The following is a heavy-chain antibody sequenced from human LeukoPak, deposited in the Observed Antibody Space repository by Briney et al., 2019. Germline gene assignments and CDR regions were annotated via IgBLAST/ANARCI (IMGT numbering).Heavy chain of an antibody. J-gene: IGHJ4*02. CDR1: GYTFTGYH. CDR3: ARDSYDFWSGYAHFDY. Sequence: GASVKVSCKASGYTFTGYHMHWVRQAPGQGLEWMGWINPNSGGTNYAQKFQGRVTMTRDTSISTAYMELSRLRSDDTAVYYCARDSYDFWSGYAHFDYWGQGTLVTVSS. CDR2: INPNSGGT. D-gene: IGHD3-3*01. V-gene: IGHV1-2*02.